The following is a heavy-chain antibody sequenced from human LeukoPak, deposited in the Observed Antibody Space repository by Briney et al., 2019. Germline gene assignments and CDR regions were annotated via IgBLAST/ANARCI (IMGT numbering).Heavy chain of an antibody. Sequence: SETLSLTCTVSGVSISSSSYYWGWIRQPPGKGLEWIGSIYYSGSTYYNPSLKSRVTISVDTSKNQFSLKLSSVTAADTAVYYCVGMYLYSNPLFDYWGQGTLVTVSS. D-gene: IGHD4-11*01. J-gene: IGHJ4*02. CDR1: GVSISSSSYY. CDR3: VGMYLYSNPLFDY. CDR2: IYYSGST. V-gene: IGHV4-39*01.